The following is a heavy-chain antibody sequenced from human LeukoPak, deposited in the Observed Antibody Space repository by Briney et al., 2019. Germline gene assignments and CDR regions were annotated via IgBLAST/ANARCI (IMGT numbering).Heavy chain of an antibody. D-gene: IGHD4-17*01. CDR2: ISKNGGTT. V-gene: IGHV3-64*01. Sequence: GGSLRLSCAASGFTFRNSAMHWVRHAPEKGLEYVSGISKNGGTTSYGNSVKGRFTISRDTSKNTLYLQMGSLRAEDMAIYYCARDSTVFDAFDIWGQGTMVTVS. CDR1: GFTFRNSA. CDR3: ARDSTVFDAFDI. J-gene: IGHJ3*02.